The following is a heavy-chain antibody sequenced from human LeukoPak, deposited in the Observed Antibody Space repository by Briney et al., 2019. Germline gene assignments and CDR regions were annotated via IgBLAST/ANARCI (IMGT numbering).Heavy chain of an antibody. Sequence: PGGSLRLSCIASGFVFSRDNMNWVRQAPGKGLEWVAHISETIYYADSVQGRFTISRVNAKNSLYLQMSNLRVDDTAMYYCVREVGRPKTFYFDSWGRGTPVTVSS. CDR2: ISETI. D-gene: IGHD3-16*01. J-gene: IGHJ4*02. CDR1: GFVFSRDN. V-gene: IGHV3-48*04. CDR3: VREVGRPKTFYFDS.